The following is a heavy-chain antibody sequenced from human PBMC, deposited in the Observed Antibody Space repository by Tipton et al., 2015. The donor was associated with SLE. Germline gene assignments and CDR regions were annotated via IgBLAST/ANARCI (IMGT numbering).Heavy chain of an antibody. V-gene: IGHV4-34*01. Sequence: TLSLTCAVYGGSFSGYYWSWIRQPPGKGLEWIGKINHSGSTNYNPSLKSRVTISVDTSKNQFSLKLSSVTAADTAVYYCARGDYYYGMDVWGQGTTVTVSS. CDR2: INHSGST. CDR1: GGSFSGYY. J-gene: IGHJ6*02. CDR3: ARGDYYYGMDV.